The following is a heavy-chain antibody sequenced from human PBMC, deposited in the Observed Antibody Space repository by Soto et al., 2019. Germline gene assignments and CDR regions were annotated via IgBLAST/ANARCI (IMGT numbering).Heavy chain of an antibody. CDR3: ARHTGLVAPDPISYYGMDV. V-gene: IGHV5-10-1*01. J-gene: IGHJ6*02. D-gene: IGHD2-2*01. CDR2: IDPSDSYT. CDR1: GYSFTSYW. Sequence: GESLKISCKGSGYSFTSYWISWVRQMPVKGLEWMGRIDPSDSYTNYSPSFQVHVTISADKSISTAYLQWSSLKASDTAMYYCARHTGLVAPDPISYYGMDVWGQGTTVTVSS.